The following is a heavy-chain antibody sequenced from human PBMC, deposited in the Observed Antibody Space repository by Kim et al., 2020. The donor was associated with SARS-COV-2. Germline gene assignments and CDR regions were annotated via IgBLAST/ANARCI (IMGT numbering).Heavy chain of an antibody. CDR3: AILPWVTTIAPT. CDR1: GYTFIDHY. CDR2: INPNTGST. Sequence: ASVKVSCTASGYTFIDHYLHWVRQAPGQGLEWMGWINPNTGSTRSAQKFQGRVTMTRDTSISTAYMDLSRLTSDDMAMYYCAILPWVTTIAPTWGQGTLVIVSS. J-gene: IGHJ5*02. D-gene: IGHD3-3*01. V-gene: IGHV1-2*02.